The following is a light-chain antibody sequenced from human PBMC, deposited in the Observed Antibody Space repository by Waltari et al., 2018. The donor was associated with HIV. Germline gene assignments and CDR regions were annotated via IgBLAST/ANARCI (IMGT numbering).Light chain of an antibody. CDR2: WAS. Sequence: DIVMTQSPDSLAVSLGERATIDCKSSQSVLYNSNNKNFLAWYQHKPGQSPNLLIYWASTRESGVPDRFSGSGSGTDFTLTISRLQAEDVAVYYCQQYYSVPLTFCVGTKVEIK. CDR1: QSVLYNSNNKNF. V-gene: IGKV4-1*01. CDR3: QQYYSVPLT. J-gene: IGKJ4*01.